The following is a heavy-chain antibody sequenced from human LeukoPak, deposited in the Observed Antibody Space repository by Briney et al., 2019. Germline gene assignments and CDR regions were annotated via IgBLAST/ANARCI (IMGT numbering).Heavy chain of an antibody. J-gene: IGHJ4*02. Sequence: SQTLSLTCTVSGGSISSGDDYWSWLRQPPGKGRERIGYIYYSGSTYYNPTLKSRVTISVDPSKNQFSLKLDSVTAADTAVYYCARSSGYYYVDFDSWGQGTLVTVSS. CDR2: IYYSGST. D-gene: IGHD3-22*01. V-gene: IGHV4-30-4*01. CDR3: ARSSGYYYVDFDS. CDR1: GGSISSGDDY.